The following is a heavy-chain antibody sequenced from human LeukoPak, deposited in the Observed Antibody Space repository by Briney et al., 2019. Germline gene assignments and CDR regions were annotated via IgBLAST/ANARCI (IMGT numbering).Heavy chain of an antibody. CDR3: ARVDGGSSWYPLGYWFDP. CDR2: IKQDGSEK. Sequence: GGSLRLSCAASGFTFSSYWMSWVRQAPGKGLEWVANIKQDGSEKYYVDSVKGRFTISRDNAKNSLYLQMNSLRAEDTAVYYCARVDGGSSWYPLGYWFDPWGQGTLVTVSS. CDR1: GFTFSSYW. V-gene: IGHV3-7*01. J-gene: IGHJ5*02. D-gene: IGHD6-13*01.